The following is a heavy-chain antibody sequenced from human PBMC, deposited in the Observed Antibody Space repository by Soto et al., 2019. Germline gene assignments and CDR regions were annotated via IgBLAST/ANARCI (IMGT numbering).Heavy chain of an antibody. CDR2: IYYSGST. D-gene: IGHD1-1*01. Sequence: PSETLSLTCTVSGGSISSGGYYWSWIRQHPGKGLEWIGYIYYSGSTYYNPSLKSRVTISVDTSKNQFSLKLSAVTAADTAVYYCAGDGNWNHDENWFDPWGQGTLVTVS. CDR1: GGSISSGGYY. CDR3: AGDGNWNHDENWFDP. V-gene: IGHV4-31*03. J-gene: IGHJ5*02.